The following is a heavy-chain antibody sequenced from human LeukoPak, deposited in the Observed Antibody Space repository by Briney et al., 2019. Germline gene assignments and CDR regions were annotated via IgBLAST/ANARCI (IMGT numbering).Heavy chain of an antibody. CDR1: GFTFSSYA. D-gene: IGHD3-22*01. CDR2: ISGGGGST. CDR3: AKAGPTYYYDSSSHFDY. V-gene: IGHV3-23*01. J-gene: IGHJ4*02. Sequence: GGSLRLSCAASGFTFSSYAMSWVRQAPGKGLEWVSAISGGGGSTYYADSVKGRFTISRDNSKNTLYLQMNSLRAEDTAVYYCAKAGPTYYYDSSSHFDYWGQGTLVTVSS.